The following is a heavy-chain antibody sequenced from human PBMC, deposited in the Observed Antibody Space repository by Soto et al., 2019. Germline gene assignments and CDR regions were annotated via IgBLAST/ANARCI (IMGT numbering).Heavy chain of an antibody. CDR2: IWYDGSNK. J-gene: IGHJ6*02. D-gene: IGHD2-15*01. V-gene: IGHV3-33*01. Sequence: VAVIWYDGSNKYYADSVKGRFTISRDNSKNTLYLQMNSLRAEDTAVYYCARDGGDIVVVVAATPVGNDYYGMDVWGQGTTVTVSS. CDR3: ARDGGDIVVVVAATPVGNDYYGMDV.